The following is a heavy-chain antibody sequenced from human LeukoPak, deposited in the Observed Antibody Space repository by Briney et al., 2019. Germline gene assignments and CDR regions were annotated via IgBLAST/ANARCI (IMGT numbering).Heavy chain of an antibody. Sequence: TGGSLRFPCAASGFNVSKYSMNWVRQAPGKGLEWISHISSSSTIKYYADSVKGRFTISRDNAKNTVSLQMNSLRVEDTAVYYCTRDHITSWQIDFWGQGTMVTVSS. J-gene: IGHJ4*02. D-gene: IGHD2-2*01. CDR2: ISSSSTIK. CDR1: GFNVSKYS. V-gene: IGHV3-48*04. CDR3: TRDHITSWQIDF.